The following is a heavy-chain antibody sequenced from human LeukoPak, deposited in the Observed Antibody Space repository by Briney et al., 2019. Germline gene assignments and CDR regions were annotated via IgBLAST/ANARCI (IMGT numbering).Heavy chain of an antibody. V-gene: IGHV4-30-2*01. CDR3: VRGSIAAHYGMDV. D-gene: IGHD6-6*01. CDR2: IYHSRST. CDR1: GGSISSGGYS. Sequence: SETLSLTCAVSGGSISSGGYSRGWIRQPPGRGLEWIGYIYHSRSTYYHPSLKRRVTISVHRSKNQSSLKLSSVTAADTAVYYCVRGSIAAHYGMDVWGQGTTVTVSS. J-gene: IGHJ6*02.